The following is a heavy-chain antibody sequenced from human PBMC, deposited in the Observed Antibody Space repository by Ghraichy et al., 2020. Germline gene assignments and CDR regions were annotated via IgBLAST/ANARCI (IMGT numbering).Heavy chain of an antibody. CDR2: ISSGSSTI. V-gene: IGHV3-48*02. Sequence: GESLNISCAASGFTFSTYNMNWVRQAPGKGLEWVSYISSGSSTITYADSVKGRFTISRDNAKKSLYLQMNSLRDEDTAVYYCARDYYASGSYSFDYWGQGILVTVSS. J-gene: IGHJ4*02. CDR3: ARDYYASGSYSFDY. D-gene: IGHD3-10*01. CDR1: GFTFSTYN.